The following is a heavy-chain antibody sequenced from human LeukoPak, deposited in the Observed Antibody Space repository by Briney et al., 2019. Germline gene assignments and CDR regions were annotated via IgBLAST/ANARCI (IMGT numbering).Heavy chain of an antibody. D-gene: IGHD3-3*02. V-gene: IGHV3-30*02. Sequence: PGGSLRLSCAASGFTFSSSGMHWVRQAPGKGLEWVAFIRYDGSKKYYADSVKGRFTFSRDNTENTLYLQMNSLRPEDTAVYYCAREVTSIFDIDSWGQGTLVTVSS. CDR1: GFTFSSSG. J-gene: IGHJ4*02. CDR3: AREVTSIFDIDS. CDR2: IRYDGSKK.